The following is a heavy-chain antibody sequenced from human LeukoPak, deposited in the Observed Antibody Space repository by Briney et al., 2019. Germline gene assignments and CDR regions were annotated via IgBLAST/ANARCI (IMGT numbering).Heavy chain of an antibody. CDR1: GGSISSYY. V-gene: IGHV4-59*08. D-gene: IGHD3-16*01. Sequence: SETLSLTCTVSGGSISSYYWSWIRQPPGKGLEWIGYIYYSGSTNYNPSLKSRVTISVDTSKNQFSLKLSSVTAADTAVYYCARSAIMGYYFDYWGQGTLVTVSS. J-gene: IGHJ4*02. CDR2: IYYSGST. CDR3: ARSAIMGYYFDY.